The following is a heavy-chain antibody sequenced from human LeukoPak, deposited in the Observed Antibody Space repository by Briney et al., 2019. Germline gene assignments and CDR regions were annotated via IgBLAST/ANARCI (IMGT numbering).Heavy chain of an antibody. CDR3: ARDNYCFDP. D-gene: IGHD2-15*01. Sequence: GGSLRLSCAASEFTFSSYIMNWVRQAPGKGLEWVSYITNSGNSKSYADSVKGRFTISRDNAKNTLYLQMNSLRAEDTAVYYCARDNYCFDPWGQGTLVTVSS. CDR2: ITNSGNSK. V-gene: IGHV3-48*04. J-gene: IGHJ5*02. CDR1: EFTFSSYI.